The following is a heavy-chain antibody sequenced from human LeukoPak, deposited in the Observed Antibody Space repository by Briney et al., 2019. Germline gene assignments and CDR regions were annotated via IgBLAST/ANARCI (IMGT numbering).Heavy chain of an antibody. CDR1: GFTFSSYA. J-gene: IGHJ4*02. CDR2: ITSDGGTT. Sequence: GGSLRLSCAASGFTFSSYAMHWVRQAPGKRLEYLSSITSDGGTTYHADSVKGRFTISRDNSKNTLYLQMGSLRAGDMALYYCARDLRGAADYWGQGTLVTVS. D-gene: IGHD1-26*01. CDR3: ARDLRGAADY. V-gene: IGHV3-64*02.